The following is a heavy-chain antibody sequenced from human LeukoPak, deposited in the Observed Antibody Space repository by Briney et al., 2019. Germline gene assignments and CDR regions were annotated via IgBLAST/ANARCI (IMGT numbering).Heavy chain of an antibody. CDR2: ISGSGGST. D-gene: IGHD6-13*01. J-gene: IGHJ5*02. CDR1: GFTFSSYG. Sequence: GGSLRLSCAASGFTFSSYGMSWVRQAPEKGLEWVSGISGSGGSTYYADSVKSRFTISRDNFKNTLYLQMNSLRAEDTAVYYCAKDSDELIAAAYNWFDPWGQGTLVTVSS. CDR3: AKDSDELIAAAYNWFDP. V-gene: IGHV3-23*01.